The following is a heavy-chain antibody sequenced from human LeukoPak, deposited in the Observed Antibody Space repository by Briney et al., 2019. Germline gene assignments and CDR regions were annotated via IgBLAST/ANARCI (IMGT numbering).Heavy chain of an antibody. V-gene: IGHV3-30-3*01. CDR1: GFTLSSYA. CDR3: ARVAAAITPVGY. J-gene: IGHJ4*02. Sequence: PGGSLRLSCAASGFTLSSYAMHWVRQAPGKGLEWVAVISYDGSNKYYADSVKGRFTISRDNSKNTLYLQMNSLRAEDTAVYYCARVAAAITPVGYWGQGTLVTVSS. D-gene: IGHD2-2*02. CDR2: ISYDGSNK.